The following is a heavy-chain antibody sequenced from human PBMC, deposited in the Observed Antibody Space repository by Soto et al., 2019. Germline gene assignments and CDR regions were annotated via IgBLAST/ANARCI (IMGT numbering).Heavy chain of an antibody. Sequence: PSETLSLTCNVSGGSISSYYWSWIRQPPGKGLEWIGYIYYSGSTNYNSSLKSRVTISVDTSKNQFSLNLSSLNAADTAVYYCARRVWGMDVWGQGTTVTVSS. CDR1: GGSISSYY. V-gene: IGHV4-59*01. CDR2: IYYSGST. J-gene: IGHJ6*02. CDR3: ARRVWGMDV. D-gene: IGHD2-21*01.